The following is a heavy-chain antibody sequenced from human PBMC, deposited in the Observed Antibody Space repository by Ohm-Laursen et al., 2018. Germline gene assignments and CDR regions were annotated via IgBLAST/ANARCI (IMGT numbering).Heavy chain of an antibody. J-gene: IGHJ4*02. V-gene: IGHV3-9*01. CDR2: ISWNSGSI. CDR3: AKGGGGIAIAGTDY. Sequence: SLRLSCAASGFTFDDYAMHWVRQAPGKGLEWVSGISWNSGSIGYADSVKGRFTISRDNAKNSLYLQMNSLRVEDTALYYCAKGGGGIAIAGTDYWGQGTLVTVSS. D-gene: IGHD6-13*01. CDR1: GFTFDDYA.